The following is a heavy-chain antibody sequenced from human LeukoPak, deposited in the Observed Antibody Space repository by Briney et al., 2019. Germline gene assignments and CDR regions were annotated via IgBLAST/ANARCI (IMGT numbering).Heavy chain of an antibody. V-gene: IGHV4-38-2*01. CDR2: IYHSGST. Sequence: SETLSLTCAVSGYSISSGYYWGWIRQPPGKGLEWIGSIYHSGSTYYNPSLKSRVTISVDTSENQFSLKLSSVTAADTAVYYCARLGGYKNQYYFDYWGQGTLVTVSS. J-gene: IGHJ4*02. CDR1: GYSISSGYY. D-gene: IGHD5-24*01. CDR3: ARLGGYKNQYYFDY.